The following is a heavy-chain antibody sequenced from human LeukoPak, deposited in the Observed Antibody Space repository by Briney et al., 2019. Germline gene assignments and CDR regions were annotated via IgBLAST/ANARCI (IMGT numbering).Heavy chain of an antibody. CDR2: ISGSGGST. J-gene: IGHJ4*02. V-gene: IGHV3-23*01. CDR3: AKGNYHDSSGYLYYFDY. D-gene: IGHD3-22*01. CDR1: GFTFSSYA. Sequence: PGGSLRLSCAASGFTFSSYAMSWVRQAPGKGLEWVSAISGSGGSTYYADSVKGRFTISRDNSKNTLHLQVSSLRAEDTAVYYCAKGNYHDSSGYLYYFDYWGQGTLVTVSS.